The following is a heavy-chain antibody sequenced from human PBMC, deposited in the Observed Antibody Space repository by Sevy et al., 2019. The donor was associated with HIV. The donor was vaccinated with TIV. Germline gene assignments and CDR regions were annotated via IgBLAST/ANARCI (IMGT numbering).Heavy chain of an antibody. CDR3: AKGHSSGGTPSDPSHYYYYYYMDV. D-gene: IGHD2-15*01. J-gene: IGHJ6*03. V-gene: IGHV3-9*01. CDR1: GFTFDDYA. Sequence: GGSLRLSCAASGFTFDDYAMHWVRQAPGKGLEWVSGISWNSGSIGYADSVKGRFTISRDNAKNSLYLQMNSLRAEDTALYYCAKGHSSGGTPSDPSHYYYYYYMDVWGKGTTVTVSS. CDR2: ISWNSGSI.